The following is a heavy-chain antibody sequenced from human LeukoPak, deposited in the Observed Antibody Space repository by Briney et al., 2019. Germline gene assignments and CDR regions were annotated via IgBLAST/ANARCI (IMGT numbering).Heavy chain of an antibody. V-gene: IGHV3-11*04. J-gene: IGHJ4*02. CDR2: ISSSGSTI. CDR3: ARGSLRYFDWFRFDY. CDR1: GFTFSDYY. D-gene: IGHD3-9*01. Sequence: RTGGSLRLSCAASGFTFSDYYMSWIRQAPGKGLEWVSYISSSGSTIYYADSVKGRFTISRDNAKNSLYLQMNSLRAEDTAVYYCARGSLRYFDWFRFDYWGQGTLVTVSS.